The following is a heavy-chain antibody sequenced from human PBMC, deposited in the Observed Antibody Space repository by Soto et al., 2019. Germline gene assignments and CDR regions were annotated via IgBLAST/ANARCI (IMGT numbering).Heavy chain of an antibody. CDR1: GFSLSKDRMG. J-gene: IGHJ4*02. CDR3: ARRHSSGWYYFDY. CDR2: IFSNDEK. V-gene: IGHV2-26*01. Sequence: QVTLKESGPVLVKPTETLTLTCTVSGFSLSKDRMGVSWIRQPPGKALEWLAHIFSNDEKSYSTSLKSRLTTSKDTSKSQVVLTMTNMVPVDTATYYCARRHSSGWYYFDYWGQGTLVTVSS. D-gene: IGHD6-19*01.